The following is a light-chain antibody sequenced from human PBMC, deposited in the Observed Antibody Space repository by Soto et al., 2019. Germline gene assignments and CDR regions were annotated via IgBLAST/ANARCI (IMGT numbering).Light chain of an antibody. Sequence: DVQMTQSPSTLSASVGDRVTITCRASQSISTWLAWYQQKPGRAPKLLMFDASSLQSGVPSRFSGSGSGTEFTLTISSLQPEDFATYYCLQHNSYPLTFGGGTKVDIK. V-gene: IGKV1-5*01. CDR2: DAS. CDR3: LQHNSYPLT. J-gene: IGKJ4*01. CDR1: QSISTW.